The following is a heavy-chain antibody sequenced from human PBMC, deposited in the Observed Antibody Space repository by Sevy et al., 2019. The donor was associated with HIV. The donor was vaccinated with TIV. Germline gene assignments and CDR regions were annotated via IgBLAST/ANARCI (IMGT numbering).Heavy chain of an antibody. D-gene: IGHD3-3*01. J-gene: IGHJ4*02. V-gene: IGHV6-1*01. CDR1: GDSVSTNSAV. Sequence: QSQTLSLTCAISGDSVSTNSAVWNWIPQSPWRGLEWLGRTYYRSKWYNDYSVSLKGRLTITPDTSKNQFSLHLKSVTADDTAVYFCARAGATIFGIVTMSFDVLGQGTLVTVSS. CDR3: ARAGATIFGIVTMSFDV. CDR2: TYYRSKWYN.